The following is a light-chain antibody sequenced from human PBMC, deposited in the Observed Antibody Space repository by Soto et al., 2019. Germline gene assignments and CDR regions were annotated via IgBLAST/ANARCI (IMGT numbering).Light chain of an antibody. CDR2: EVS. Sequence: QSVLTQPASVSGSPGQSIPISCTGTSSDVGGYNYVSWYQQHPGKAPKLMIYEVSNRPSGVSNRFSGSKSGNTASLTISGLQAEDEADYYCSSYTSSSTLVFGGGTQLTVL. CDR1: SSDVGGYNY. CDR3: SSYTSSSTLV. V-gene: IGLV2-14*01. J-gene: IGLJ2*01.